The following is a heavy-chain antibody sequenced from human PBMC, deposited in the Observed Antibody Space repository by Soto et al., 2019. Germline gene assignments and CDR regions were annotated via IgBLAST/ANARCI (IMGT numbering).Heavy chain of an antibody. J-gene: IGHJ4*02. Sequence: EVQLVESGGGSVQPGGSLRLSCAASGFTFSSFWMSWVRQAPGKGLEWVANIIQDGRDKYYVDSVKGRFTISRDNAKNSLYLQMNSLRVEDTAVYYCTTELGFGDRGDYWGQGTLVTVSS. CDR2: IIQDGRDK. V-gene: IGHV3-7*04. CDR1: GFTFSSFW. D-gene: IGHD3-10*01. CDR3: TTELGFGDRGDY.